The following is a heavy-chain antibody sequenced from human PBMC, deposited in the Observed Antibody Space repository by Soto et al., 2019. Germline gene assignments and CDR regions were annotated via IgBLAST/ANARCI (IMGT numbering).Heavy chain of an antibody. CDR2: IYHSGST. Sequence: SETLSLTCTVSGDSFSSSNWWSWVRQSPRKGLEWIGEIYHSGSTNYNPSLKSRVIISVDKSKRQFSLKLNSVTAADTAVYFCASEVRGVLDAWGQGTTVTVSS. D-gene: IGHD3-10*01. CDR1: GDSFSSSNW. V-gene: IGHV4-4*02. CDR3: ASEVRGVLDA. J-gene: IGHJ6*02.